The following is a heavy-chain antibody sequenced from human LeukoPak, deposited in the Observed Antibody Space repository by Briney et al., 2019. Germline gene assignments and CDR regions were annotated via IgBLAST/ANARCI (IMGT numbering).Heavy chain of an antibody. J-gene: IGHJ3*02. CDR2: IYXTGST. V-gene: IGHV4-59*01. CDR3: ARGGEEYSSSLVPDAFDI. CDR1: GGSISSYY. D-gene: IGHD6-6*01. Sequence: PSETLSLTCTVSGGSISSYYWSWIRQPPGKGLEWIGYIYXTGSTTYNPSLKSRVTISVDTSKNQFSLKLSSVTAADTAVYYCARGGEEYSSSLVPDAFDIWGQGTMVTVSS.